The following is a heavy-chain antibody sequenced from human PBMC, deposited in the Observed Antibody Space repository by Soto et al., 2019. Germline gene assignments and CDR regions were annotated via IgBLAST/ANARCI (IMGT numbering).Heavy chain of an antibody. J-gene: IGHJ6*02. CDR1: GGSISSSSYY. V-gene: IGHV4-39*01. CDR2: IYYSGST. CDR3: ARRPFYYYYGMDV. Sequence: SETLSLTCTVSGGSISSSSYYWGWIRHPPGKGLEWIGSIYYSGSTYYNPSLKSRVTISVDTSKNQFSLKLSSVTAADTAVYYCARRPFYYYYGMDVWGQGTTVTVSS.